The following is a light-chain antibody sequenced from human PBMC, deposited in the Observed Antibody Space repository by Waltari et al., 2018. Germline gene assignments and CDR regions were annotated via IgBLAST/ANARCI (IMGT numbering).Light chain of an antibody. CDR3: HQYYIPPLT. J-gene: IGKJ5*01. Sequence: DIVMTQSPDSLAVSLGERAPINCKSRQSVLPTPNRQTDIAWYQQKPGQTPRLLINWASTRASGVPDRFSGSGSGTDFTLTVSSLQAEDVAVYYCHQYYIPPLTFGQGTRLEIK. CDR1: QSVLPTPNRQTD. V-gene: IGKV4-1*01. CDR2: WAS.